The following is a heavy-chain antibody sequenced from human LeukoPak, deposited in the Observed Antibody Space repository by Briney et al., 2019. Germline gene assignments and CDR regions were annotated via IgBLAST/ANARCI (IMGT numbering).Heavy chain of an antibody. V-gene: IGHV3-30*02. CDR2: IRYDGSNK. J-gene: IGHJ6*03. CDR1: GFTFSSYG. Sequence: GGSLRLSCAASGFTFSSYGMHWVRQAPGKGLEWVAFIRYDGSNKYYADSVKGRFTISRDNSKNTLYLQMNSLRAEDTAVYYCAKDGRYCSGGSCYSGAHYYYMDVWGKGTTVTISS. D-gene: IGHD2-15*01. CDR3: AKDGRYCSGGSCYSGAHYYYMDV.